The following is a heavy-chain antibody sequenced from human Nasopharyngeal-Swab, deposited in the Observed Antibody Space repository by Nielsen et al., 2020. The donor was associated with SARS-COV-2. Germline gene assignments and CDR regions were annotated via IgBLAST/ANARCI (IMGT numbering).Heavy chain of an antibody. J-gene: IGHJ6*03. V-gene: IGHV4-39*07. Sequence: PGKGLEWIGSIYYSGSTYYNPSLKSRVTISVDTSKNQFSLKLSSVTAADTAVYYCARERGRGGIWNYYYYYMDVWGKGTTVTASS. D-gene: IGHD3-10*01. CDR2: IYYSGST. CDR3: ARERGRGGIWNYYYYYMDV.